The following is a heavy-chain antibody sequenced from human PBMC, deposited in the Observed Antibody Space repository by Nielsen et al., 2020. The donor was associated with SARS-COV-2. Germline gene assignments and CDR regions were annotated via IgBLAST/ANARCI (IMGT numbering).Heavy chain of an antibody. Sequence: GSLRLSCTVSGGSISSSSYYWGWIRQPPGKGLEWIGSIYYSGSTYYNPSLKSRVTISVDTSKNQFSLKLSSVTAADTAVYYCASLHQGPIGLPPGTLLQEHLWG. J-gene: IGHJ6*01. CDR3: ASLHQGPIGLPPGTLLQEHL. V-gene: IGHV4-39*01. CDR2: IYYSGST. CDR1: GGSISSSSYY.